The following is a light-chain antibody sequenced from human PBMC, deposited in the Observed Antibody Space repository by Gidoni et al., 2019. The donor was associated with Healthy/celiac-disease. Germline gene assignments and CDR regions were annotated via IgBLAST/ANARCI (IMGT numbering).Light chain of an antibody. CDR2: SNN. J-gene: IGLJ3*02. Sequence: QSVLTQPPSASGTPGQRVTSSCSGSRSNTGSNTVNWYQQLPGTAPKLLIYSNNQRPSGVPDRFSGSKSGTSASLAISGLQSEDEADYYCAAWDDSLNGDWVFGGGTKLTVL. CDR1: RSNTGSNT. CDR3: AAWDDSLNGDWV. V-gene: IGLV1-44*01.